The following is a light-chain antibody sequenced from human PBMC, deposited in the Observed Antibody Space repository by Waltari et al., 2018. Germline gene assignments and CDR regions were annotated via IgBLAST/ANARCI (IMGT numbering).Light chain of an antibody. CDR3: QQSYITPLT. CDR1: QSISSY. J-gene: IGKJ4*01. CDR2: AAS. Sequence: DIQMTQSPSSLSASVGDRVTITCRASQSISSYLNWYQQKPGKAPKPLIYAASSLQSGVPSRFSGSGSGTDFTLTISSLQPEDFATYYCQQSYITPLTFGGGTKVEIK. V-gene: IGKV1-39*01.